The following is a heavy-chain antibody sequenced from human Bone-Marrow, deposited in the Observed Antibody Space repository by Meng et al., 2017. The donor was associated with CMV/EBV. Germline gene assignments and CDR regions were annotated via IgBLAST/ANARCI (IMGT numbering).Heavy chain of an antibody. D-gene: IGHD1-26*01. CDR2: IKQDGSEI. V-gene: IGHV3-7*01. CDR3: ARAWELLLFDY. CDR1: GFTFSNYW. J-gene: IGHJ4*02. Sequence: LSLTCAASGFTFSNYWMSWVRQAPGKGPEWVANIKQDGSEIHYVDSVEGRFTISRDNAQNSLYLQMNSLRAEDTAVYYCARAWELLLFDYWGQGTLVTVSS.